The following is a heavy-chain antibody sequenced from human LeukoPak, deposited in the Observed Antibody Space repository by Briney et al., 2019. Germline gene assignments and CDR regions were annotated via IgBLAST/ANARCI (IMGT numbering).Heavy chain of an antibody. Sequence: PGGSLRLSCAASGFSFSSYVMSWVRQAPGKGLEWVSSIGGSGSGTYYADSVKGRFTISRDNSKNTVFLQMNSLRVEDTAVYHCAQRRWGAGNSKQYSFDYWGQGALVTVSS. CDR3: AQRRWGAGNSKQYSFDY. CDR2: IGGSGSGT. CDR1: GFSFSSYV. V-gene: IGHV3-23*01. D-gene: IGHD2/OR15-2a*01. J-gene: IGHJ4*02.